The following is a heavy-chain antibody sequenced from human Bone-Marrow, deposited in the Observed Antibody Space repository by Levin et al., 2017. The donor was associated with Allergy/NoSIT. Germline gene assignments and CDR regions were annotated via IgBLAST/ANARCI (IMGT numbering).Heavy chain of an antibody. CDR1: GISFSRYW. CDR3: VRDLYGEGSADFDL. V-gene: IGHV3-74*01. Sequence: GGSLRLSCVGSGISFSRYWMHWVRQAPGKGLVWVSRINTDGSNTDYANSVEGRFTVSRDNAKRTVYLQLNSLRIDDTAVYYCVRDLYGEGSADFDLWGRGAQVIVSS. J-gene: IGHJ2*01. D-gene: IGHD4-17*01. CDR2: INTDGSNT.